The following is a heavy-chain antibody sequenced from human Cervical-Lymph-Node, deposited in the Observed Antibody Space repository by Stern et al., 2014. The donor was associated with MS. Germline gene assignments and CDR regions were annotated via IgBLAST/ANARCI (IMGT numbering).Heavy chain of an antibody. CDR1: GGSISDRYW. CDR2: ILLSGGT. J-gene: IGHJ3*02. CDR3: ARSKTGFDAFDI. V-gene: IGHV4-4*02. Sequence: QLQLQESGPGLVKPSGTLSLTCAVSGGSISDRYWWSWVRQPPGKGLEWLGEILLSGGTNSNPSPKMRVTISVEKSQKHMSLHIGSVTAADTAVYYCARSKTGFDAFDIWGQGTMVTVSS.